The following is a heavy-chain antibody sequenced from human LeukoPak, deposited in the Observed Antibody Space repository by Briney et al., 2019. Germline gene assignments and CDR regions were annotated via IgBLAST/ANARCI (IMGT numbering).Heavy chain of an antibody. J-gene: IGHJ4*02. CDR1: GGSFSGYY. V-gene: IGHV4-34*01. CDR3: ARGTGASDYYDSSG. CDR2: INHSGST. D-gene: IGHD3-22*01. Sequence: PSETLSLTCAVYGGSFSGYYWSWIRQPPGKGLEWIGEINHSGSTNYNPSLKSRVTISVDTSKNQFSLKLSSVTAADTAVHYCARGTGASDYYDSSGWGQGTLVTVSS.